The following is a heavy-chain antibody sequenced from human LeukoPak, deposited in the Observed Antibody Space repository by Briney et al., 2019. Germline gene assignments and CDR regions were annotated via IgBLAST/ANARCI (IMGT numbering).Heavy chain of an antibody. J-gene: IGHJ4*02. CDR3: VRLRRNSDRSGYYYYYDY. CDR2: ISDRSNYR. D-gene: IGHD3-22*01. V-gene: IGHV3-21*01. CDR1: GYTFSDFS. Sequence: PGGSLTLSCAASGYTFSDFSVNWVRQAPGKGLEWVSSISDRSNYRYYADSVRGRFTISRDDARDSLFLQMNSLRAEDTAVYFCVRLRRNSDRSGYYYYYDYWGKGTLVTVSS.